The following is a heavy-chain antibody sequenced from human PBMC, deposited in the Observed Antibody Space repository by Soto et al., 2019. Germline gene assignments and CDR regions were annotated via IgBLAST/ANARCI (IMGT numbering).Heavy chain of an antibody. D-gene: IGHD3-3*01. V-gene: IGHV4-30-4*01. Sequence: SETLSLTCSVSGGTINSGDYFWSWIRQPPGKGLEWIGSIFYTGSTYYSPSLKSRASMSMDTSKNLFSLRLRSLTAADTAVYYCARGRITIFGVVITGDAFDIWGQGTMVTVSS. J-gene: IGHJ3*02. CDR2: IFYTGST. CDR1: GGTINSGDYF. CDR3: ARGRITIFGVVITGDAFDI.